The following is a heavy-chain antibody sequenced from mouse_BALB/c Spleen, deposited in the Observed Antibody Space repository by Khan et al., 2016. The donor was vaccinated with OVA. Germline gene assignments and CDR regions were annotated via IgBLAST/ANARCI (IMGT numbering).Heavy chain of an antibody. J-gene: IGHJ3*01. V-gene: IGHV1S135*01. CDR3: ARHDYVAWFVY. CDR2: IDPFNGGT. D-gene: IGHD2-4*01. Sequence: VQLKQSGPELMKPGASVKISCKASGNSFTSYYIHWVKQSHGKSLEWIGYIDPFNGGTKYNQKFKAKATLTVDKSSSTAYIHLSSLTSDDSAVYYCARHDYVAWFVYWGQGTLVTVSA. CDR1: GNSFTSYY.